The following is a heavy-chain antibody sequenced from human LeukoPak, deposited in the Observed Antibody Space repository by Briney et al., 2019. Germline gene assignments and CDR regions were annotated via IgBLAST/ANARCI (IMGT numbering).Heavy chain of an antibody. Sequence: ASVKVSCKASGYTFTDYYMHWVRQAPGQGLEWMGWINPNSGGTNYAQRFQGRVTMTGDTSISTAYMELSNLRSDHTAVYYCARGIAAAGGRWFDPWGQGTLVTVSS. CDR2: INPNSGGT. V-gene: IGHV1-2*02. CDR3: ARGIAAAGGRWFDP. J-gene: IGHJ5*02. CDR1: GYTFTDYY. D-gene: IGHD6-13*01.